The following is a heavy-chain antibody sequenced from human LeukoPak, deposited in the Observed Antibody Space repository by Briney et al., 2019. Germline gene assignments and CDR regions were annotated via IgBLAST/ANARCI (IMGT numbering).Heavy chain of an antibody. CDR1: GFTFSSYA. CDR3: ARDVLRYFEGQYGMDV. D-gene: IGHD3-9*01. V-gene: IGHV3-30-3*01. CDR2: ISYDGSNK. J-gene: IGHJ6*02. Sequence: GGSLRLSCAASGFTFSSYAMHWVRQAPGKGLEWVAVISYDGSNKYYADSVKGRFTISRDNSKNTVYLQMNSLRAEDTAVYYCARDVLRYFEGQYGMDVWGQGTTVTVSS.